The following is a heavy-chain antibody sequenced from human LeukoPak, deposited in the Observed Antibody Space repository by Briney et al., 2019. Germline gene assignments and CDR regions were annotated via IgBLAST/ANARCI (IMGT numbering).Heavy chain of an antibody. CDR1: GYTFTGYY. J-gene: IGHJ6*02. CDR2: INPNSGGT. CDR3: ARAAAHTQSDYYYYYGMDV. V-gene: IGHV1-2*02. Sequence: GASVKVSCKASGYTFTGYYMHWVRQAPGQGLEWVGWINPNSGGTNYAQKFQGRVTMTRDTSISTAYMELSRLRSDDTAVYYCARAAAHTQSDYYYYYGMDVWGQGTTVTVSS.